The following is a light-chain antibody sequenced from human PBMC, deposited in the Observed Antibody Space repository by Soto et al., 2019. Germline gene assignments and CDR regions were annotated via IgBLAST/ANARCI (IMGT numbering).Light chain of an antibody. CDR3: QQATSFPRT. CDR2: AAS. V-gene: IGKV1-12*01. J-gene: IGKJ1*01. Sequence: DIQMTQSPSTLSASVGDRVTISCRASQGITSWLAWYQQKPGKAPKLLIYAASTLQGGVPSRFSGSGSGTEFTLTISSLKLYYFATYYCQQATSFPRTFGHGTKV. CDR1: QGITSW.